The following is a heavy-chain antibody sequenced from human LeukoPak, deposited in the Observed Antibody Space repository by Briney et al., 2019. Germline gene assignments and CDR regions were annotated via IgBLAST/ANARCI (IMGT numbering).Heavy chain of an antibody. J-gene: IGHJ5*02. CDR3: AKDRSSGYYYVPVNWFDP. V-gene: IGHV3-23*01. Sequence: GSLRLSCAASGFTFSSYAMSWVRQAPGKGLEWVSAISGSGGSTYYADSVKGRFTISRDNSKNTLYLQMNSLRAEDTAVYYCAKDRSSGYYYVPVNWFDPWGQGTLVTVSS. D-gene: IGHD3-22*01. CDR2: ISGSGGST. CDR1: GFTFSSYA.